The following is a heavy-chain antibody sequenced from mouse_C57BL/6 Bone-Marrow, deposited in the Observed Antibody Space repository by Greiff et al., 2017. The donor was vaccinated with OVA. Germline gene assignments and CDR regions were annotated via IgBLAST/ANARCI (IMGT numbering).Heavy chain of an antibody. CDR2: IHPNSGST. J-gene: IGHJ2*01. Sequence: QVQLQQSGAELVKPGASVKLSCKASGYTFTSYWMHWVKQRPGQGLEWIGMIHPNSGSTNYNEKFKSKATLTVDKSSSTAYMQLSSLTSEDSAVYYCARGGICDYEFDYWGQGTTLTVSS. CDR3: ARGGICDYEFDY. D-gene: IGHD2-4*01. CDR1: GYTFTSYW. V-gene: IGHV1-64*01.